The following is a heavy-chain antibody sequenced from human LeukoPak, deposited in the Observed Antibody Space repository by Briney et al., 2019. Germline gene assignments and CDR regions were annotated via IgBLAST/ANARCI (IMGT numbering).Heavy chain of an antibody. Sequence: GASVKVSCKASGHTFTGYYMHWVRQAPGQGLEWMGWINPNSGGTNYAQKFQGRVTMTRDTSISTAYMELSRLRSDDTAVYYCARGTVTFSYWYFDLWGRGTLVTVSS. CDR1: GHTFTGYY. D-gene: IGHD4-17*01. CDR2: INPNSGGT. CDR3: ARGTVTFSYWYFDL. J-gene: IGHJ2*01. V-gene: IGHV1-2*02.